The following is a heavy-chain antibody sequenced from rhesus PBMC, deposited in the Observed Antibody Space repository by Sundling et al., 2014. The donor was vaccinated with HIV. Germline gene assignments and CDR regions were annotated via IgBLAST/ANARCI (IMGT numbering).Heavy chain of an antibody. J-gene: IGHJ4*01. V-gene: IGHV4-73*01. Sequence: QVNLHQWGEGLVKPSETLSLTCDVYGASITDYYYWSWIRQPPGKGLEWIGNIRGNRASTNYNPSLKNRVTISKDETNNQFSLELTSVTAADTAVYYCASESNSGSYEGTFFDSWGQGLLVTVSS. CDR3: ASESNSGSYEGTFFDS. CDR1: GASITDYYY. D-gene: IGHD3-9*01. CDR2: IRGNRAST.